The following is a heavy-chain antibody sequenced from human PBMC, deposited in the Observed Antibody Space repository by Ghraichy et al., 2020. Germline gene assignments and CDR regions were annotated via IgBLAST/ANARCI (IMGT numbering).Heavy chain of an antibody. Sequence: LRLSCAVYGGSFSGYYWSWIRQPPGKGLEWIGEINHSGSTNYNPSLKSRVTISVDTSKNQFSLKLSSVTAADTAVYYCARGRSYYYDSSGYYYFDYWGQGTLVTVSS. V-gene: IGHV4-34*01. J-gene: IGHJ4*02. CDR1: GGSFSGYY. CDR2: INHSGST. CDR3: ARGRSYYYDSSGYYYFDY. D-gene: IGHD3-22*01.